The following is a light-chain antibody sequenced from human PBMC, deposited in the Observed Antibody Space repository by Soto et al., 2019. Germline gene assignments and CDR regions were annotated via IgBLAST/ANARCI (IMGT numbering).Light chain of an antibody. CDR1: QGIRSA. CDR2: AAS. CDR3: LLDYSYLWA. J-gene: IGKJ1*01. V-gene: IGKV1-6*01. Sequence: AIQVTQSPSSLSASVGDSVTITCRTSQGIRSALGWYQQKPGKVPKLLIYAASTLRSGVPSRFSGSGSGRDFTLTISSLQPEDFATYYCLLDYSYLWAFGQGTKVEVK.